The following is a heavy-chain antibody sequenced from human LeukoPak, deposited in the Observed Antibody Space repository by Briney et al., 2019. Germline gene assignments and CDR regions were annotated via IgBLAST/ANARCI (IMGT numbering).Heavy chain of an antibody. Sequence: PSETLSLTCTVSGGSTSSDYWSWIRQPPGKGLEWIGYIYYSGSTNYNPSLKSRVTISVDTSKNQFSLKLSSVTAADTAVYHCARLQSYYDITGYYWYFDLWGRSTLVTVSS. CDR1: GGSTSSDY. J-gene: IGHJ2*01. CDR3: ARLQSYYDITGYYWYFDL. V-gene: IGHV4-59*08. D-gene: IGHD3-22*01. CDR2: IYYSGST.